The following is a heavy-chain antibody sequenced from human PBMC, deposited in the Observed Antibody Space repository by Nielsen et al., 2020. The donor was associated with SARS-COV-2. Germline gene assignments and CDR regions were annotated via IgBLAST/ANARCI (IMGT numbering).Heavy chain of an antibody. V-gene: IGHV4-34*01. J-gene: IGHJ6*02. D-gene: IGHD3-9*01. CDR2: INHSGST. CDR3: AGVSDYDILTGYYKGGMDV. Sequence: PGKGLEWIGEINHSGSTNYNPSLKSRVTISVDTSKNQFSLKLSSVTAADTAVYYCAGVSDYDILTGYYKGGMDVWGQGTTVTVSS.